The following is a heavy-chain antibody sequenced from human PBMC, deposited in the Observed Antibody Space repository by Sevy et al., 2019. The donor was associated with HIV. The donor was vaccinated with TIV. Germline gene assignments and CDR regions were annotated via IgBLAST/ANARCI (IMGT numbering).Heavy chain of an antibody. CDR1: GYTFTSYG. D-gene: IGHD1-26*01. V-gene: IGHV1-18*01. J-gene: IGHJ4*02. CDR3: AREWRIVGATTFGDFDY. Sequence: ASVKVSCKASGYTFTSYGISWVRQAPGQGLEWMGWISAYNGNTNYAQKLQGRVTMTTDTSTSKAFMELRSLRSDDTAVYYCAREWRIVGATTFGDFDYWGQGTLVTVSS. CDR2: ISAYNGNT.